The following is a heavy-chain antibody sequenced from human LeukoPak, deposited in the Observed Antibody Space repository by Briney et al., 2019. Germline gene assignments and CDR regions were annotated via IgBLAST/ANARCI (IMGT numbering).Heavy chain of an antibody. J-gene: IGHJ4*02. CDR3: ARNLPAADY. Sequence: PGGSLRLPCAASGFTFSSYAMSWVRQAPGKGLEWVSAISSSGGSTYYADSVKGRFTTSRDNSKNTLYLQMNSLRAEDTAVYYCARNLPAADYWGQGTLVTVSS. V-gene: IGHV3-23*01. CDR1: GFTFSSYA. CDR2: ISSSGGST. D-gene: IGHD2-2*01.